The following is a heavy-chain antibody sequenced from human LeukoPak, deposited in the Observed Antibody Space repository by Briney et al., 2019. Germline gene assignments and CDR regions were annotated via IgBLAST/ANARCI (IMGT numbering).Heavy chain of an antibody. D-gene: IGHD3-10*01. J-gene: IGHJ4*02. Sequence: GGSLTLSCAASGFTFSSYAMSWVRQAPGKGLEWVSAISVIGGSTYYADYVKGRFTISRDNSKNTLYLQMNSLRAEDTAVYYCAKTAVSMDRGASDYWGQGNLGSVSS. CDR3: AKTAVSMDRGASDY. CDR1: GFTFSSYA. CDR2: ISVIGGST. V-gene: IGHV3-23*01.